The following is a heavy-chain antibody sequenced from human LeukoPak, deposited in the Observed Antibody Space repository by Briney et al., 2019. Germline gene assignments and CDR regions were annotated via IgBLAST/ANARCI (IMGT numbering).Heavy chain of an antibody. J-gene: IGHJ4*02. Sequence: PSETLSLTCTVSGGSISSYYWTWIRQPAGKGLELMGRIYSSGSTNYNPSLKSRVTMSVDTSKNQFSLRLSSVTAADAAVYYCARGPQSSGSYSVDYWGQGTLVTVSS. CDR3: ARGPQSSGSYSVDY. D-gene: IGHD1-26*01. CDR2: IYSSGST. CDR1: GGSISSYY. V-gene: IGHV4-4*07.